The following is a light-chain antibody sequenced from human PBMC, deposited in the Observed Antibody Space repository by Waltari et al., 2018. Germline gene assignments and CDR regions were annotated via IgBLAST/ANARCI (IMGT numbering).Light chain of an antibody. J-gene: IGLJ3*02. Sequence: QTVVTQEPSLSVSPGGTVTLTCALISASVSSTSYPTWYQQTPGQPPRTLVYKGISRSSGVPDRFSGSILGNTAALTITGAQADDESDYYCSMYMGSGVWVFGGGTKLTVL. CDR1: SASVSSTSY. V-gene: IGLV8-61*01. CDR3: SMYMGSGVWV. CDR2: KGI.